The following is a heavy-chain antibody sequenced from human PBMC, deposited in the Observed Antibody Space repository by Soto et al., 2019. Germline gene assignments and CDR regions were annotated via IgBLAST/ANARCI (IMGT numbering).Heavy chain of an antibody. D-gene: IGHD2-21*02. V-gene: IGHV3-30*18. CDR2: ISYAGSTK. CDR1: GFTISGHG. J-gene: IGHJ5*02. Sequence: QVQLVESGGGVVQPGGSLRLSCAASGFTISGHGMHWVRQAPGKGLEWVAVISYAGSTKYHIDSVRGRFTISRDNSKNTLYLQMNSLRAEDAAVYYCAKASGDYGNWFDPWGQGALVTVSS. CDR3: AKASGDYGNWFDP.